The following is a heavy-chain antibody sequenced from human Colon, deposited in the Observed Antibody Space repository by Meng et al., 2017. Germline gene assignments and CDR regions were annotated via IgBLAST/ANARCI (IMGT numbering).Heavy chain of an antibody. J-gene: IGHJ1*01. CDR1: EYSFTSYF. CDR2: IYPGDSDT. V-gene: IGHV5-51*01. D-gene: IGHD6-19*01. CDR3: ARVGTTYSSAFPH. Sequence: GESLKISWQGSEYSFTSYFIAWVRQMPGEGLEWMGSIYPGDSDTRYSPSFQGQVTISVDKSISTAYLQWGSLKASNSGMYFCARVGTTYSSAFPHWGQGTLVTVSS.